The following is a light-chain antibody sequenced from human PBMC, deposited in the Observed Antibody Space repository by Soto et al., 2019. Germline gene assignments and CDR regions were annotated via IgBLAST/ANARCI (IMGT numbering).Light chain of an antibody. V-gene: IGKV3-20*01. CDR3: QQDGSPPT. CDR1: QSVSSSY. Sequence: EIVLTQSPGTLSLSPGERATLSCRASQSVSSSYLAWYQQKPGQAPRLLIYGASSRATGIPDRFSGSGSGTYFPITISLLEPDDVAVYYCQQDGSPPTFGGGTRVEIK. J-gene: IGKJ4*01. CDR2: GAS.